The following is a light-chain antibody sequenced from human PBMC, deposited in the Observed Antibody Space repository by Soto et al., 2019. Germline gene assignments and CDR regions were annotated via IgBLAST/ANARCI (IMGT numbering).Light chain of an antibody. CDR1: QSVSGNY. CDR3: QQFGTPPSWT. V-gene: IGKV3-20*01. Sequence: NVLTQSPGTLSLSPGERATLSCRASQSVSGNYLAWYQQKPGQAPRLLISDASQRFTGVPDRFSGSGSGTDFTLTSSRLEPEDFAVYSCQQFGTPPSWTFGRGTKVEVK. CDR2: DAS. J-gene: IGKJ1*01.